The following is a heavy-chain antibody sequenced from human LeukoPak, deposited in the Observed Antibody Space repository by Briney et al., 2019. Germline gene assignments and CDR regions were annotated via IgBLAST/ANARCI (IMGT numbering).Heavy chain of an antibody. V-gene: IGHV1-69*06. J-gene: IGHJ6*03. Sequence: SVKVSCKASGGTFSSYAISWVRQAPGQGLEWMGRIIPIFGTANYAQKFQGRVTITADKSTSTAYMELSSLRSEDTAVYYCAIGPYDFWSGYYPYYYYYMDVWGKGTTVTVSS. CDR1: GGTFSSYA. CDR2: IIPIFGTA. CDR3: AIGPYDFWSGYYPYYYYYMDV. D-gene: IGHD3-3*01.